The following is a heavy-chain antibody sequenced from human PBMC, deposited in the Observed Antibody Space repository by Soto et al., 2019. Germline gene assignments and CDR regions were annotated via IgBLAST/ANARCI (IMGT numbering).Heavy chain of an antibody. CDR1: GFTFSSYA. D-gene: IGHD6-13*01. V-gene: IGHV3-30-3*01. Sequence: QVQLVESGGGVVQPGRSLRLSCAASGFTFSSYAMHWVRQAPGKGLEWVAVISYDGSNKYYADSVKGRFTISRDNSKNXXYLQMNSLRAEDTAVYYCARAIAAATTSPTPLLDYWGQGTLVTVSS. CDR2: ISYDGSNK. J-gene: IGHJ4*02. CDR3: ARAIAAATTSPTPLLDY.